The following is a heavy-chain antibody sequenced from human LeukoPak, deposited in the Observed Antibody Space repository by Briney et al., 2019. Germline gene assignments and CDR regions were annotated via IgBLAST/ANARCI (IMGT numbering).Heavy chain of an antibody. Sequence: PGGSLRLSCAASVFSFSSYGMHSCRQAPGTRLEGLAFIRYDGSNKYYADSVKGRFTISRDNSKNTLYLQMNSLRAEDTAVYYCARGSVVVVVPAAIILYWGQGTLVTVSS. V-gene: IGHV3-30*02. CDR2: IRYDGSNK. J-gene: IGHJ4*02. CDR3: ARGSVVVVVPAAIILY. CDR1: VFSFSSYG. D-gene: IGHD2-2*01.